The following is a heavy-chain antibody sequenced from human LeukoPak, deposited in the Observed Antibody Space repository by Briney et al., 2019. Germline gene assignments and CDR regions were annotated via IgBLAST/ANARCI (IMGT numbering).Heavy chain of an antibody. D-gene: IGHD2-2*01. CDR2: ISSSSSYI. CDR1: GFTFSSYS. J-gene: IGHJ4*02. V-gene: IGHV3-21*01. Sequence: GGSLRLSCAASGFTFSSYSMNWVRQAPGKGLEWVSSISSSSSYIYYADSVKGRSTISRDNAKNSLYLQMNSLRAEDTAVYYCARGSWDIVVVPAAHVFDYWGQGTLVTVSS. CDR3: ARGSWDIVVVPAAHVFDY.